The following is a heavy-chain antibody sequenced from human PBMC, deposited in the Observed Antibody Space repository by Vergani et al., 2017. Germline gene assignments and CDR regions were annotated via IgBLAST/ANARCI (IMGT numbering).Heavy chain of an antibody. CDR1: GYTFTSYA. V-gene: IGHV1-3*01. CDR3: ARAITSFGVVINYYYYMDV. D-gene: IGHD3-3*01. CDR2: INAGNGNT. Sequence: QVQLVQSGAEVKKPGASVKVSCKASGYTFTSYAMHWVRQAPGQRLEWMGWINAGNGNTKYSQKFQGRVTITRDTSASTAYMELSSLRSEDTAVYYCARAITSFGVVINYYYYMDVWGKGTTVTVSS. J-gene: IGHJ6*03.